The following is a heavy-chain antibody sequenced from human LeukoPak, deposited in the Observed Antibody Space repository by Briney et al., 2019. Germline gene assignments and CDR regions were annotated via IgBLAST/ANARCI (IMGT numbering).Heavy chain of an antibody. V-gene: IGHV4-61*02. J-gene: IGHJ4*02. D-gene: IGHD3-22*01. CDR3: ARDRPTYYDSSGYYLESDY. CDR2: IYTSGST. CDR1: GGSISSGSYY. Sequence: SQTLSLTCTVSGGSISSGSYYWSRIRQPAGKGLEWIGRIYTSGSTDYNPSLKSRVTISVDTSKNQFSQKLSSVTAADTAVYYCARDRPTYYDSSGYYLESDYWGQGTLVTVSS.